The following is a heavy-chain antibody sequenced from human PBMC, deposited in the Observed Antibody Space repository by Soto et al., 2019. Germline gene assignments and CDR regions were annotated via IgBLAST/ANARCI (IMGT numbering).Heavy chain of an antibody. CDR3: ARADSRVHLFDF. CDR2: ISYDGSNK. Sequence: LRLSCAASGFTFSNYAMHWGRQAPGKGLEWVSVISYDGSNKDYSDSLKRRFTITRDNYTTTLYLQMNRLRPEDTAVYYCARADSRVHLFDFWGQGIMVTVSS. J-gene: IGHJ4*02. CDR1: GFTFSNYA. V-gene: IGHV3-30-3*01. D-gene: IGHD3-22*01.